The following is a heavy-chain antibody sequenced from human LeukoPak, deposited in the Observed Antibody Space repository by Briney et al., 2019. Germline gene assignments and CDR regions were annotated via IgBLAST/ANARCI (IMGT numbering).Heavy chain of an antibody. CDR1: GFTFSSYW. CDR3: VRDFRSADY. Sequence: GGSLRLSCAASGFTFSSYWMHWVRQAPGKGLVWVSRISYDGGDPSYADSVKGRFTISRDNTKNTLYLQMNSLRADDTAVYYCVRDFRSADYWGQGILVTVSS. J-gene: IGHJ4*02. CDR2: ISYDGGDP. V-gene: IGHV3-74*01.